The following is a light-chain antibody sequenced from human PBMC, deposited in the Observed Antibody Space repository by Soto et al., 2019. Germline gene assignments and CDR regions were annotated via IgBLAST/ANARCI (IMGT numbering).Light chain of an antibody. CDR2: EVS. CDR1: SSDVGGYNY. CDR3: SSYPSSSRV. V-gene: IGLV2-14*01. J-gene: IGLJ3*02. Sequence: QSALTQPASVSGSPGQSITISCTGTSSDVGGYNYFSWYQQHPGKAPKLMSYEVSNRPSGVSNRFSGSKSGNTASLTISGLQDEDEADYYCSSYPSSSRVFGGGTKLTVL.